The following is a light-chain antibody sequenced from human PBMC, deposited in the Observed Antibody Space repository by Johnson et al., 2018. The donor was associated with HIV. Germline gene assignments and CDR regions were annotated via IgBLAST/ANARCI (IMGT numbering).Light chain of an antibody. V-gene: IGLV1-51*02. CDR3: GTWDSSLSAGGV. CDR2: ENN. J-gene: IGLJ1*01. CDR1: SSTIGNND. Sequence: QSVLTQPPSVSAAPGQKVTISCSGSSSTIGNNDVSWYQLLPGTAPKLLIYENNKRPSGIPDRFSGSKSGTSATLGITGLQTGDEADYYCGTWDSSLSAGGVFGTGTKVTVL.